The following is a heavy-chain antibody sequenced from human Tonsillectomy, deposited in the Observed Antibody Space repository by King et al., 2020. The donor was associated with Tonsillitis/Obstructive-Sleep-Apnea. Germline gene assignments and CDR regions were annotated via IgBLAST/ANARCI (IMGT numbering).Heavy chain of an antibody. Sequence: QLVQSGAEVKKPGESLRISCKGSGYSFTSYWISWVRQMPGKGLEWMGRIDPSESYTNYSSSSQGHITISVDKSISTAYLQWSSLKASDTAMYYCARHLRDVYKYAYYYGMDVWGQGTTVTVSS. CDR3: ARHLRDVYKYAYYYGMDV. V-gene: IGHV5-10-1*01. CDR1: GYSFTSYW. CDR2: IDPSESYT. D-gene: IGHD5-24*01. J-gene: IGHJ6*02.